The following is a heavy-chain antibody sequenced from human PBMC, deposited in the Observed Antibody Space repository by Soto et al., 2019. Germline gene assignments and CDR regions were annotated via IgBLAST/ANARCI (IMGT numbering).Heavy chain of an antibody. CDR1: GDSISSTNW. J-gene: IGHJ6*02. Sequence: QVQLQESGPGLVKPSETLSLTCAVSGDSISSTNWWSWVRQPPGKGLEWIGEIFYDGNTRYNPSRQIRVTMSIDNSKSHFYLKVSSVPAADTAIYYCARDYGSGRHGMDVWGQGTTVTVSS. CDR3: ARDYGSGRHGMDV. CDR2: IFYDGNT. D-gene: IGHD3-10*01. V-gene: IGHV4-4*02.